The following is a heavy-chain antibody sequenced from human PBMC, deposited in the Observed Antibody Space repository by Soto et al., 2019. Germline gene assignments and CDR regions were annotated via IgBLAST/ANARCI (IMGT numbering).Heavy chain of an antibody. CDR1: GDSIRSSSY. J-gene: IGHJ6*02. Sequence: PSETLSLTCTVSGDSIRSSSYWGWIRQPPGKGLEWICSIYSTGNTYYNPSLNSQVTISVDTSKNQFSLNVISVTAADTAVYYCRRSSRYSTDGWGQGTTVT. CDR2: IYSTGNT. V-gene: IGHV4-39*01. CDR3: RRSSRYSTDG. D-gene: IGHD6-13*01.